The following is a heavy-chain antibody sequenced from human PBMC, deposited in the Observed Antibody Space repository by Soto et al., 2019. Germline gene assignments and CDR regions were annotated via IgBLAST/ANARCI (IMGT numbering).Heavy chain of an antibody. Sequence: PGKGLEWIGSIHYSGSTYYNPSLKSRVTISVDTSKNQFSLKVSSVTAADTAGYYCXXXXXXXXXXXXXXWGQGTLVTVSS. CDR3: XXXXXXXXXXXXXX. J-gene: IGHJ5*02. CDR2: IHYSGST. V-gene: IGHV4-39*01.